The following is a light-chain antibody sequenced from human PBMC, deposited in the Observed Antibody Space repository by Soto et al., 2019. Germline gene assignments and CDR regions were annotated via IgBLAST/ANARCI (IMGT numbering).Light chain of an antibody. CDR2: AAS. V-gene: IGKV1-39*01. J-gene: IGKJ4*01. CDR3: QQSFSTLFT. Sequence: DIQMTQSPSSLSASVGDRVTITCRASESINRYLNWYQHKPGKAPKVLIYAASSLQSGVPSRFSGSRSGTDFTLTISSLQPEDFATYYCQQSFSTLFTFGGGTKVEIK. CDR1: ESINRY.